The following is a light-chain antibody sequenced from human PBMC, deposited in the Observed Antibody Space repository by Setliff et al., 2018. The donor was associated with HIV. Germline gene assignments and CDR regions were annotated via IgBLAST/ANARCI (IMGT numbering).Light chain of an antibody. CDR3: QQRSNWPRKT. CDR2: DAS. J-gene: IGKJ1*01. Sequence: TLSLSPGERATLSCRASQSVSNYLAWYQQKPGQAPRLLIYDASNRATGIPARFSGSGSGTDFTLTISSLEPEDFAVYYCQQRSNWPRKTFGQGTKVDIK. CDR1: QSVSNY. V-gene: IGKV3-11*01.